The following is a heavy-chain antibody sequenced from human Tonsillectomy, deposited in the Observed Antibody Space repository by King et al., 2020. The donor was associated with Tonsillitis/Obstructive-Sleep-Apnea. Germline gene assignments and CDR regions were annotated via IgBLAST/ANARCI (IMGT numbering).Heavy chain of an antibody. J-gene: IGHJ5*02. V-gene: IGHV4-39*01. CDR1: GGSISSSNYY. Sequence: LQLQESGPGLVKPSETLSLTCTVSGGSISSSNYYWGWSRQPPGKGLEWIGSIDYSGSTYYNPSLKSRVTISVDTYKNPFSLKLSSVTAADTALYYCARLPSPTTRGFDPWGQGTLVTVSS. CDR2: IDYSGST. D-gene: IGHD5-12*01. CDR3: ARLPSPTTRGFDP.